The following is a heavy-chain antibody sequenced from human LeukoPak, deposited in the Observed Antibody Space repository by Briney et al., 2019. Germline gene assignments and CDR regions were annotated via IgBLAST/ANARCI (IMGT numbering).Heavy chain of an antibody. CDR1: GFTFSSYG. J-gene: IGHJ4*02. CDR3: AKWWLAYYFDY. Sequence: PGGSLRLSCAASGFTFSSYGMHWVRQAPGKGLEWVAFIVYDGSNKYYADSVKGRFTISRDNSKNTLYLQMNSLRAEDTAVYYCAKWWLAYYFDYWGQGTLVTVSS. D-gene: IGHD5-12*01. CDR2: IVYDGSNK. V-gene: IGHV3-30*02.